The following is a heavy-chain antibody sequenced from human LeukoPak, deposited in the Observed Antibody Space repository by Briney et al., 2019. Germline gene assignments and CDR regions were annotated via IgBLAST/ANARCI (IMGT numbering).Heavy chain of an antibody. CDR3: ARSPTYYGILTGYSIGDY. Sequence: ASVKVSCKASGYTFTSYGISWVRQAPGQGLEWMGWISAYNGNTNYAQKLQGRVTMTTDTSTGTAYMELRSLGSDDTAVYYCARSPTYYGILTGYSIGDYWGQGTLVTVSS. CDR1: GYTFTSYG. D-gene: IGHD3-9*01. J-gene: IGHJ4*02. V-gene: IGHV1-18*01. CDR2: ISAYNGNT.